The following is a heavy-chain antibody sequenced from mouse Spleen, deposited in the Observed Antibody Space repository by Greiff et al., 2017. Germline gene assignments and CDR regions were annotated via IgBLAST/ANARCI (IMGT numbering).Heavy chain of an antibody. CDR1: GYTFTDYY. CDR3: ARGRDEGYFDV. J-gene: IGHJ1*03. Sequence: EVQLQQSGPELVKPGASVKISCKASGYTFTDYYMNWVKQSHGKSLEWIGDINPNNGGTSYNQKFKGKATLTVDKSSSTAYMELRSLTSEDSAVYYCARGRDEGYFDVWGTGTTVTVSS. D-gene: IGHD3-3*01. CDR2: INPNNGGT. V-gene: IGHV1-26*01.